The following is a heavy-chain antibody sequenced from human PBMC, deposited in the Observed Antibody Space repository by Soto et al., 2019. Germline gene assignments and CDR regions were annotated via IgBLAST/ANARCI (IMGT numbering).Heavy chain of an antibody. CDR3: ARAMYYYGSGSYIGS. Sequence: EVQLVESGGGLVKPGGSLRLSCAASGFTFSSYGMNWVRQAPGKGLEWVSSISRSSSDIFYADSVKGRFTISRDNSNNSLYLQMNSLRAENTDIYYCARAMYYYGSGSYIGSWGQGTLVTVSS. J-gene: IGHJ4*02. CDR2: ISRSSSDI. CDR1: GFTFSSYG. D-gene: IGHD3-10*01. V-gene: IGHV3-21*01.